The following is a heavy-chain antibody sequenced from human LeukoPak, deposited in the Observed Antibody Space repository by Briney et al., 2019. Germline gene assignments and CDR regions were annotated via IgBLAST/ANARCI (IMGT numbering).Heavy chain of an antibody. CDR1: GFTFGDYA. V-gene: IGHV3-7*04. CDR2: IKQDGSEK. J-gene: IGHJ4*02. D-gene: IGHD3-22*01. Sequence: GGSLRLSCIGSGFTFGDYAMSWFRQAPGKGLEWVANIKQDGSEKYYVDSVKGRFTISRDNAKNSLYLQMNSLRAEDTAVYYCARVLHKRNYDSGVYYGYWGQGTLVTVSS. CDR3: ARVLHKRNYDSGVYYGY.